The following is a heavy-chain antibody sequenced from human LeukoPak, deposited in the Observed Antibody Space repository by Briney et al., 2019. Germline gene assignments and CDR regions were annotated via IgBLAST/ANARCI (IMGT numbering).Heavy chain of an antibody. CDR3: ARESLGYCSSTSCYTLDY. CDR1: GGTFSSYA. D-gene: IGHD2-2*02. CDR2: IIPIFGTA. V-gene: IGHV1-69*01. Sequence: SVKVSCKASGGTFSSYAISWVRQAPGQGLEWMGGIIPIFGTANYAQKFQGRVTITADESTSTAYMELSSLRSEDTAVYYCARESLGYCSSTSCYTLDYWGQGTLVTVSS. J-gene: IGHJ4*02.